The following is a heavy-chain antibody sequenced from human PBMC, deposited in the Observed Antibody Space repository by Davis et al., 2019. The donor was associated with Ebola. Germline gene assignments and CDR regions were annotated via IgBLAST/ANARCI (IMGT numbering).Heavy chain of an antibody. CDR2: IYHSGST. J-gene: IGHJ4*02. Sequence: PSETLSLTCAVSGGSISSGGYSWSWIRQPPGKGLEWIGYIYHSGSTYYNPSLKSRVTISVDRSKNQFSLKLSSVTAADTAVYYCARGGDYYDSSGYFDYWGQGTLVTVSS. CDR1: GGSISSGGYS. D-gene: IGHD3-22*01. V-gene: IGHV4-30-2*01. CDR3: ARGGDYYDSSGYFDY.